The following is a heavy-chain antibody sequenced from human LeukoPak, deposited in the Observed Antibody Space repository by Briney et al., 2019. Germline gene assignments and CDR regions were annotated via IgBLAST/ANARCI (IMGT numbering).Heavy chain of an antibody. D-gene: IGHD4-17*01. CDR1: GFTFSSYG. J-gene: IGHJ4*02. Sequence: GGSLRLSCAASGFTFSSYGMHWVRQAPGKGLDWVAVIWNDGSHEYYADSEKGRCTISRDNSRNTVYLQMNSMVADATAVYYCAKDATEYGDSHFDCWGQGTLVTVSS. CDR3: AKDATEYGDSHFDC. CDR2: IWNDGSHE. V-gene: IGHV3-33*06.